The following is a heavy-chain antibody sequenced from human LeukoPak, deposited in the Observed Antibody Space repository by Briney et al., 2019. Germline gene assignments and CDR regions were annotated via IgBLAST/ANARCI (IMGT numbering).Heavy chain of an antibody. Sequence: PSETLSLTCTVSGGSISSYYWSWIRQPPGKGLEWIGYIYYSGSTNYNSSLKSRVTISVDTSKNQFSLKLSSVTAADTAVYYCARLRNGIVGATGSAFDIWGQGTMVTVSS. J-gene: IGHJ3*02. CDR3: ARLRNGIVGATGSAFDI. V-gene: IGHV4-59*08. D-gene: IGHD1-26*01. CDR2: IYYSGST. CDR1: GGSISSYY.